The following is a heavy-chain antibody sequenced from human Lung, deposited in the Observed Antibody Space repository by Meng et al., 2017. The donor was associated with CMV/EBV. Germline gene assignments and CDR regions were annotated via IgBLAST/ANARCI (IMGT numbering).Heavy chain of an antibody. D-gene: IGHD3-10*01. CDR1: GKPITNLNR. CDR3: LRRSGGSV. Sequence: VAVRGTGPALWSPSRPLALTCTVAGKPITNLNRWAGDRQPPGKGLEWIGKIPHRGSSAYNPSLKSRVSMSIDKSKNQFSLKLTSVTAADTAVYHCLRRSGGSVWGQGTLVTVSS. V-gene: IGHV4-4*02. CDR2: IPHRGSS. J-gene: IGHJ1*01.